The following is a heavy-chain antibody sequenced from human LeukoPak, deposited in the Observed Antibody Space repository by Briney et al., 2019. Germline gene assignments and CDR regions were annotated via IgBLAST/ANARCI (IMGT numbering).Heavy chain of an antibody. CDR1: GGSISSGDYY. V-gene: IGHV4-34*01. J-gene: IGHJ5*02. D-gene: IGHD3-22*01. CDR3: ASFHYYDSSGYSYNWFDP. Sequence: SETLSLTCAVSGGSISSGDYYWSWIRQPPGKGLEWIGEINHSGSTNYNPSLKSRVTISVDTSKNQFSLKLSSVTAADTAVYYCASFHYYDSSGYSYNWFDPWGQGTLVTVSS. CDR2: INHSGST.